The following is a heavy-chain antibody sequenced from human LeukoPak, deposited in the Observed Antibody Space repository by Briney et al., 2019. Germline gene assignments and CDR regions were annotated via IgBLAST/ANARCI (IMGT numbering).Heavy chain of an antibody. CDR1: GYTFTNYD. CDR2: MNPNSGDT. D-gene: IGHD3-10*01. Sequence: ASVKVSCKTSGYTFTNYDINWVRQATGQGLEWMGWMNPNSGDTGYAHKFQGRVTMTANTSINTAYMELSSLRSEDTAVYYCARMHYYDSGGSNWFDPWGQGTMVTVSS. V-gene: IGHV1-8*01. CDR3: ARMHYYDSGGSNWFDP. J-gene: IGHJ5*02.